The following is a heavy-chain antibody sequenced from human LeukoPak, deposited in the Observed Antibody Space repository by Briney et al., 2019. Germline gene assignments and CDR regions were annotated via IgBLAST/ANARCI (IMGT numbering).Heavy chain of an antibody. D-gene: IGHD1-1*01. Sequence: GGSLRLSCAASGFTFSSYSMNWVRQAPGKGLEWVSSISSSSSYIYYADSVKGRFTISRDDAKNSLYLQMNSLRAEDTAVYYCARDKTAFGFDIWGQGTMVTVSS. V-gene: IGHV3-21*01. CDR3: ARDKTAFGFDI. J-gene: IGHJ3*02. CDR2: ISSSSSYI. CDR1: GFTFSSYS.